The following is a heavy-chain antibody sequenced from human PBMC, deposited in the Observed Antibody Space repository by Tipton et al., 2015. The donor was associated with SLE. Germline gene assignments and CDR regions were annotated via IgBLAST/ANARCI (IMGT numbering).Heavy chain of an antibody. V-gene: IGHV4-59*01. D-gene: IGHD3-10*01. CDR1: GYSISPYY. CDR3: AREVYGRFPI. Sequence: TLSLTCTVSGYSISPYYWSWIRQTPGKGLEWIGYIHSSGTTNYSPSLNSRVTMSVDTSKNQFSLRLTSVTAADSAVYYCAREVYGRFPIWGQGAPVTVSS. J-gene: IGHJ4*02. CDR2: IHSSGTT.